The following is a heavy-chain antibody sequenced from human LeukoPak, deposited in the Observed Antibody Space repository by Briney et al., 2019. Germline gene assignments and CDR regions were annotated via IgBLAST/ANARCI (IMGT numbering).Heavy chain of an antibody. CDR3: ARGQGSSSVWYYYGMDV. CDR1: GFTVSSNY. J-gene: IGHJ6*02. D-gene: IGHD6-6*01. V-gene: IGHV3-53*01. CDR2: IYSGGST. Sequence: GGSLRLSCAASGFTVSSNYMSWVRQAPGKGLEWVSVIYSGGSTYYADSVKGRFTISRDNSKNTLYLQMNSLRAEDTAVYYCARGQGSSSVWYYYGMDVWGQGTTVTVSS.